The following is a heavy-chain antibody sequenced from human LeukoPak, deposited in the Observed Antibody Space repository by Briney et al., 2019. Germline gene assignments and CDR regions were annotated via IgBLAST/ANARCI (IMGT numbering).Heavy chain of an antibody. CDR3: ATLVGANSGAAFDI. CDR1: GYTFTSYA. V-gene: IGHV7-4-1*02. CDR2: INTNTGNP. Sequence: WASVKVSCKASGYTFTSYAMNWVRQAPGQGLEWMGWINTNTGNPTYAQGFTGRFVFSLDTSVSTAYLQISSLKAEDTAVYYCATLVGANSGAAFDIWGQGTMVTVSS. D-gene: IGHD1-26*01. J-gene: IGHJ3*02.